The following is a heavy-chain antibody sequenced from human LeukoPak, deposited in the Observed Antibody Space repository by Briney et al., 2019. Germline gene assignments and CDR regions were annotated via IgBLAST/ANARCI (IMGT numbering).Heavy chain of an antibody. CDR2: INLANAER. V-gene: IGHV5-51*01. Sequence: GESLTISCRGSESSFSAYWLGWVRQMPGTGLEWMGIINLANAERRYNPPFEGHVTMSVDQSTRTAYMKWFGLRASDTAMYYCARPSYSSGPGYWGQGTLVTVSS. J-gene: IGHJ4*02. D-gene: IGHD6-19*01. CDR3: ARPSYSSGPGY. CDR1: ESSFSAYW.